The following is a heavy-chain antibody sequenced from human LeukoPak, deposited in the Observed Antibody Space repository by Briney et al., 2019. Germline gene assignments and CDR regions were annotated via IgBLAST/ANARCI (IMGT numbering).Heavy chain of an antibody. Sequence: SETLSLTCTVSGGSISSYYWNWIRQPPGKGLEWIGYIYYSGSTSYNPSLKSRVTMSVDTSKNQFSLNLSSVTAADTAVYYCATYRGTRGSYYYWGQGTLVTASS. CDR1: GGSISSYY. D-gene: IGHD1-1*01. V-gene: IGHV4-59*08. J-gene: IGHJ4*02. CDR2: IYYSGST. CDR3: ATYRGTRGSYYY.